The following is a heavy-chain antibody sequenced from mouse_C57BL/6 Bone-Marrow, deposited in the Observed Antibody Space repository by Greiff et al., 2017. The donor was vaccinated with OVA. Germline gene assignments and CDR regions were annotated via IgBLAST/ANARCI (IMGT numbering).Heavy chain of an antibody. CDR1: GFTFSDYY. J-gene: IGHJ3*01. Sequence: DVMLVESGGGLVQPGGSLKLSCAASGFTFSDYYMYWVRQTPEKRLEWVAYISNGGGSTYYPDTVKGRFTISRDNAKNTLYLQMSRLKSEDTAMYYCASYGYDVFAYWGQGTLVTVSA. CDR3: ASYGYDVFAY. V-gene: IGHV5-12*01. CDR2: ISNGGGST. D-gene: IGHD2-2*01.